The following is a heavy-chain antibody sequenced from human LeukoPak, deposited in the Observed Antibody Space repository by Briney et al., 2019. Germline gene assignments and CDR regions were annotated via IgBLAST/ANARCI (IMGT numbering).Heavy chain of an antibody. J-gene: IGHJ5*02. CDR3: ARGDRRITIFGVVITRNLWFDP. CDR2: IYYSGST. D-gene: IGHD3-3*01. Sequence: SETLSLTCTVSGGSINTYWGWIRQPPGRGLEWIGHIYYSGSTNYNPSLKSRVTISVDTSKNQFSLRLSSVTAADTAVYYCARGDRRITIFGVVITRNLWFDPWGQGTLVTVSS. V-gene: IGHV4-59*01. CDR1: GGSINTY.